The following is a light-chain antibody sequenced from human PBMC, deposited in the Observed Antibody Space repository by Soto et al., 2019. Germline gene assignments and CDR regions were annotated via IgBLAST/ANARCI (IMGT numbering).Light chain of an antibody. CDR2: KAS. Sequence: DIQMTQSPSTLSASVGDRVTITCRASQSISSWLAWYQQKPGKAPKLLIYKASSLESGVPSRFSGSGSGTELTLTISSLQHDDFATYYCQQYNSYWTFGQGTKVEIK. CDR1: QSISSW. V-gene: IGKV1-5*03. J-gene: IGKJ1*01. CDR3: QQYNSYWT.